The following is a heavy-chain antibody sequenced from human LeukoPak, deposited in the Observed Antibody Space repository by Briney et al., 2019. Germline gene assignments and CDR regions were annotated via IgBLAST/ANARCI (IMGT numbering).Heavy chain of an antibody. CDR3: ARVDSGSYYAFDI. D-gene: IGHD1-26*01. Sequence: MHWVRQAPGQGLEWMGWINPNSGGTSYAQKFQGRVTMTRDTSISTAYMELRSLRSDDTAVYYCARVDSGSYYAFDIWGQGTMVTVSS. CDR2: INPNSGGT. V-gene: IGHV1-2*02. J-gene: IGHJ3*02.